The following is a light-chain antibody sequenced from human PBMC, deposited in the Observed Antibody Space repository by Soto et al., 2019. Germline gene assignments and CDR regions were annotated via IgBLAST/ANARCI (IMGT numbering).Light chain of an antibody. CDR2: RNN. CDR3: ASWDDRLHGWV. J-gene: IGLJ3*02. V-gene: IGLV1-47*01. CDR1: SSNIGSNY. Sequence: QSVLTQPPSASGTPGQRVTISCSGSSSNIGSNYVYWYQQLPGTAPKLLIYRNNQRPSGVPDRFSGSKSGSAASLAISGLQPEDEADYYCASWDDRLHGWVFGGGTKLTVL.